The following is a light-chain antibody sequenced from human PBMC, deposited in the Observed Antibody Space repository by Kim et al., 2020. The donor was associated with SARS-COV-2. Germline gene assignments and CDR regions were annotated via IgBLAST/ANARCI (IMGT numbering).Light chain of an antibody. CDR3: QQYDSYPRT. CDR1: QGISSW. V-gene: IGKV1D-16*01. Sequence: DIQMTQSPSSLSASVGDRVTITCRASQGISSWLAWYQQKPEKAPKCLIYAASSLQSGVPSRFSGSGSGTDFTLTINSLQPEDFASYYCQQYDSYPRTFGQGTKVDIK. J-gene: IGKJ1*01. CDR2: AAS.